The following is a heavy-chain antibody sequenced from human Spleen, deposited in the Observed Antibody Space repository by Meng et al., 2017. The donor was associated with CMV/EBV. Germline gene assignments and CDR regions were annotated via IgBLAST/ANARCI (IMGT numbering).Heavy chain of an antibody. CDR2: LNPNGGAT. Sequence: SGYTFAGYHIHWVRQAPGQGLEWMAWLNPNGGATRYAQKFQGRVTMTGDTSLSTAYMEMSSLRSDDTAVYYCARETDYGGLYWYFDLWGRGTLVTVSS. D-gene: IGHD4-23*01. J-gene: IGHJ2*01. V-gene: IGHV1-2*02. CDR3: ARETDYGGLYWYFDL. CDR1: GYTFAGYH.